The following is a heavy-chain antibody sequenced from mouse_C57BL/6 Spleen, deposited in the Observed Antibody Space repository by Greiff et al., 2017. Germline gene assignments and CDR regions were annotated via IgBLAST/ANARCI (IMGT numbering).Heavy chain of an antibody. D-gene: IGHD2-3*01. CDR3: AGLLLDY. V-gene: IGHV5-4*01. Sequence: EVQLMESGGGLVKPGGSLKLSCAASGFTFSSYAMSWVRQTPEKRLEWVATISDGGSYTYYPDNVKGRFTISRDNAKNNLYLQMSHLKSEDTAMYYCAGLLLDYWGKGTSVTVSS. CDR1: GFTFSSYA. J-gene: IGHJ4*01. CDR2: ISDGGSYT.